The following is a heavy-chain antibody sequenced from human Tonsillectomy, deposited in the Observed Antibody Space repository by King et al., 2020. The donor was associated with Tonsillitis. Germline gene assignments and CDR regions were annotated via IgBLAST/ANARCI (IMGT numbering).Heavy chain of an antibody. Sequence: QLVQSGAEVKKPGSSVKVSCKASGGTFSSYAISWVRQAPGQGLEWMGGLIPLSGTANYAQKFQGRITIIADESTRTAYMELSSLRSEDTAVYYCARDYYDSSGYWFDYWGQGILVTVSS. CDR1: GGTFSSYA. CDR3: ARDYYDSSGYWFDY. D-gene: IGHD3-22*01. J-gene: IGHJ4*02. V-gene: IGHV1-69*01. CDR2: LIPLSGTA.